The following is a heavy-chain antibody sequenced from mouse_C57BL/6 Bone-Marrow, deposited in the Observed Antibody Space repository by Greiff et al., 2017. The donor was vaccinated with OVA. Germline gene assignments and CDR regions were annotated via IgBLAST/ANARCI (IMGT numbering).Heavy chain of an antibody. Sequence: QVQLQQPGAELVKPGASVKVSCKASGYTFTSYWMHWVKQRPGQGLEWIGRIHPSDSDTNYNQKFKGKATLTVDQSSSTAYMQLSSLTSEYSAVYYCAITTVVAYDYAMDYWGQGTSVTVSS. CDR2: IHPSDSDT. D-gene: IGHD1-1*01. V-gene: IGHV1-74*01. CDR1: GYTFTSYW. J-gene: IGHJ4*01. CDR3: AITTVVAYDYAMDY.